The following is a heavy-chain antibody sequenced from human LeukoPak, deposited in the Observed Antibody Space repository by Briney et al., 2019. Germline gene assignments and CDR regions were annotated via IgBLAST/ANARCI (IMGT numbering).Heavy chain of an antibody. CDR3: ARVGHCSGTSCLDY. CDR1: GGSISSSSYY. Sequence: SETLSLTCTVSGGSISSSSYYWGWIRQPPGKGLEWIGSIYYSGSTYYNPSLKSRVTISVDTSKNQFSLKLSSVTAADTAVYYCARVGHCSGTSCLDYWGQGTLVTVSS. CDR2: IYYSGST. J-gene: IGHJ4*02. D-gene: IGHD2-2*01. V-gene: IGHV4-39*01.